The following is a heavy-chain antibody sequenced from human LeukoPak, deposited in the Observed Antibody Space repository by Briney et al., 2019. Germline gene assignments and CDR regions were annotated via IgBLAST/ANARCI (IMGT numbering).Heavy chain of an antibody. D-gene: IGHD3-22*01. CDR3: ARLGDSSGYYAFDY. J-gene: IGHJ4*02. CDR2: IYHSGST. CDR1: GGSISSSNW. V-gene: IGHV4-4*02. Sequence: SETLSLTCAVSGGSISSSNWWSWVRQPPGKGLEWIGEIYHSGSTNYNPSLKSRVTISVDKSRNQFSLKLSSVTAADTAVYYCARLGDSSGYYAFDYWGQGTLVTVSS.